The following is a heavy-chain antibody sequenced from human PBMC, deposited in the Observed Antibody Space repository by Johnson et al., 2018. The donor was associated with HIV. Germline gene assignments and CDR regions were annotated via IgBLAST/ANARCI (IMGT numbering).Heavy chain of an antibody. V-gene: IGHV3-48*04. D-gene: IGHD2-15*01. CDR2: ISRSGSTI. CDR3: ARVGVGGYSADGAFDI. J-gene: IGHJ3*02. Sequence: VQLVESGGALVQPGGSLRLSCEASPLSFSRYAMNWVRRVPGKGLEWVSYISRSGSTITYADSVKGRFTISRDNTKNSLYLQINSLRAEDAAVFYCARVGVGGYSADGAFDIWGQGTMVTVSS. CDR1: PLSFSRYA.